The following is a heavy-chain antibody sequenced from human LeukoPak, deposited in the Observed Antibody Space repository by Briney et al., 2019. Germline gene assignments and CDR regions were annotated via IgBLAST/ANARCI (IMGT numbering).Heavy chain of an antibody. Sequence: SETLSLTCTVSGGYLGSHYWTWIRQPPGKGLEWIGYIYDSGSTYYHPSLKSRVTISVDTSKNQFSLRLSSATAADTAVYYCARGVRYDILTGYSNNWFDPWGQGTLVTVSS. D-gene: IGHD3-9*01. V-gene: IGHV4-59*11. CDR1: GGYLGSHY. CDR2: IYDSGST. J-gene: IGHJ5*02. CDR3: ARGVRYDILTGYSNNWFDP.